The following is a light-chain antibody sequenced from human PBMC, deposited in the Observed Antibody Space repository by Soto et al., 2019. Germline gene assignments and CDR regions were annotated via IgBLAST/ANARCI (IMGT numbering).Light chain of an antibody. Sequence: DIVLTQSPGTLSLSPGERATLSCRASHSVNSSYLALYQQKPCQAPRLIIYTASSRATGIPDRFSGSGSGTDFTLTISRLEPEDFAVYYCQQYGSSPRTFGQGTKVEIK. CDR3: QQYGSSPRT. CDR2: TAS. J-gene: IGKJ1*01. CDR1: HSVNSSY. V-gene: IGKV3-20*01.